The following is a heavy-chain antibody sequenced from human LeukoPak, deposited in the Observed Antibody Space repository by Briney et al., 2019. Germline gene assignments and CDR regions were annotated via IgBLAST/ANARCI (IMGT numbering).Heavy chain of an antibody. Sequence: SETLSLTCTVSGYSISSGYYWGWIRQPPGKGLAWIGSIYHSGSTYYNPSLKSRVTISGDTSKNQFCLKLSSVTAADTAVYYCARVVTMSINNHFDYWGQGTLVTVSS. CDR2: IYHSGST. V-gene: IGHV4-38-2*02. CDR1: GYSISSGYY. J-gene: IGHJ4*02. CDR3: ARVVTMSINNHFDY. D-gene: IGHD3-22*01.